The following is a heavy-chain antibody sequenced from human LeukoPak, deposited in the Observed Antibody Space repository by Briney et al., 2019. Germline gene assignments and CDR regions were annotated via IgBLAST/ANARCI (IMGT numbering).Heavy chain of an antibody. CDR2: INDDGTYT. V-gene: IGHV3-74*01. CDR3: AKDWSMFRTLYYFDY. J-gene: IGHJ4*02. Sequence: LPGGSLTLSCALSGFTSSSYWMHWVRQVPGKGLVWVSRINDDGTYTVYADSVKGRFTISRDNIKNTVDLLMHSLRPEDTAMYYCAKDWSMFRTLYYFDYWGQGTLVTVSS. CDR1: GFTSSSYW. D-gene: IGHD3-10*01.